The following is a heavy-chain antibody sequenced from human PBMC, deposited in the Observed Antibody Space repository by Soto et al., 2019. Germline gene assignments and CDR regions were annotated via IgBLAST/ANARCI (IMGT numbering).Heavy chain of an antibody. CDR1: GVTFTSSA. CDR3: AADYWCGGSCDSFPNWFEP. D-gene: IGHD2-15*01. CDR2: IVVGSVNT. J-gene: IGHJ5*02. Sequence: SVKVSWKASGVTFTSSAMQWVRQARGQRLEWIGWIVVGSVNTNYAQKLQERVTITTDMSTSTAYMELSSLRSEDTAVYYCAADYWCGGSCDSFPNWFEPWGKGTAGIVSS. V-gene: IGHV1-58*02.